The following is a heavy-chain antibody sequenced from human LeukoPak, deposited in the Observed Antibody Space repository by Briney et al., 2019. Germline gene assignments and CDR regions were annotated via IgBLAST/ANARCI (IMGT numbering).Heavy chain of an antibody. CDR1: GVSLSVYH. D-gene: IGHD4-23*01. CDR2: VSYSGST. CDR3: TNVYDYGGCTEYDY. J-gene: IGHJ4*02. Sequence: SETLSLSCTVRGVSLSVYHCGWIWQPPGKGLEWIGYVSYSGSTNYNPSLKSRVTISVATSKNQFSLKLSSVTAEDTAVYYWTNVYDYGGCTEYDYLGRGALVTVSS. V-gene: IGHV4-59*08.